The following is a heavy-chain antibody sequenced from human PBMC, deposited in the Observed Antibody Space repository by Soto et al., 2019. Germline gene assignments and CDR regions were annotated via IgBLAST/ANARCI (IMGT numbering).Heavy chain of an antibody. V-gene: IGHV2-5*02. Sequence: QITLKESGPTLVKPTQTLTLTCTFSGFSLSTSGVGVGWVRQPPGKALEWLAFIYWDDDIRYSPSLKSRLTIAKDTSTTQVVLTLTNMDPVDTATYYCARSRGTFSSFDSWGQGTLVTVSS. CDR2: IYWDDDI. J-gene: IGHJ4*02. CDR1: GFSLSTSGVG. CDR3: ARSRGTFSSFDS.